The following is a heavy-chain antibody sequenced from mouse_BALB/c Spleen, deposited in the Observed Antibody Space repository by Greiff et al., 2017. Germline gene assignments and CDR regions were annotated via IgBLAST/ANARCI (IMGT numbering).Heavy chain of an antibody. D-gene: IGHD4-1*01. CDR2: IYWDDDK. Sequence: QVTLKVCGPGILQPSQTLSLTCSFSGFSLSTSGMGVSWIRQPSGKGLEWLAHIYWDDDKRYNPSLKSRLTISKDTSSNQVFLKITSVDTADTATYYCARRAGTLYAMDYWGQGTSVTVSS. CDR3: ARRAGTLYAMDY. J-gene: IGHJ4*01. CDR1: GFSLSTSGMG. V-gene: IGHV8-12*01.